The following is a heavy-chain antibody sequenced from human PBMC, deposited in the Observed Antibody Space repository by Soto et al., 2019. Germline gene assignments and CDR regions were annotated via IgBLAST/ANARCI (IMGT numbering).Heavy chain of an antibody. CDR3: AADVGGYTYGLGKD. D-gene: IGHD5-18*01. J-gene: IGHJ4*02. Sequence: QLQLVQSGPEGKKPGTSVKVSCKASGFTFSSSAVHWVRQARGHRLEWIGWIVVGNSNTNYARGLQQRVASRREMYTSTAYMGQGGLKSEDTAVHCCAADVGGYTYGLGKDWGQGTLVTVSS. CDR2: IVVGNSNT. V-gene: IGHV1-58*01. CDR1: GFTFSSSA.